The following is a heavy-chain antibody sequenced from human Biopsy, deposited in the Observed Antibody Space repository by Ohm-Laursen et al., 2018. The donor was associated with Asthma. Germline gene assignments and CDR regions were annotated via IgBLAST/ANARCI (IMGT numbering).Heavy chain of an antibody. CDR1: GGSITSSSYY. Sequence: GTLSFTCTVSGGSITSSSYYWGWIRQPPGKGMEWIESMYHSGSPYYHPSLKSRATISVDTSKNQLSLKMSSVTAADTAVYFCVRHQYSSSWSTFDYWGQGALVTVSS. CDR2: MYHSGSP. CDR3: VRHQYSSSWSTFDY. D-gene: IGHD3-22*01. V-gene: IGHV4-39*01. J-gene: IGHJ4*02.